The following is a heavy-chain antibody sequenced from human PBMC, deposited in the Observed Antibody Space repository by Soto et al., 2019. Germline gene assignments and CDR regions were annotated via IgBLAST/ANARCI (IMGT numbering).Heavy chain of an antibody. CDR1: GFTFSSYG. D-gene: IGHD6-19*01. J-gene: IGHJ4*02. CDR2: IWYDGSNK. CDR3: ARDGGSEGLVYYFDY. Sequence: QVQLVESGGGVVQPGRSLRLSCAASGFTFSSYGMHWVRQAPGKGLEWVAVIWYDGSNKYYADSVKGRFTISRDNSKHTLYLQMNSLRAEDTAVYYCARDGGSEGLVYYFDYWGQGTLVTVSS. V-gene: IGHV3-33*01.